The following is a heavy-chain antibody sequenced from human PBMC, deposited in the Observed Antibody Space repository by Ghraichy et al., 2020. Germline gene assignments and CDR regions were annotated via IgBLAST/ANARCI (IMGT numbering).Heavy chain of an antibody. V-gene: IGHV4-61*01. J-gene: IGHJ1*01. CDR2: IYYNGST. Sequence: SETLSLTCTVSGGSLSSGSYYWTWIRQPPGKGLGWIGYIYYNGSTHYNPSLKSRVTMSVDTSKNQFSLRLSSVAAADTAVYYCARTGDTSSWYRYFQHWGQGTLVTVSS. CDR1: GGSLSSGSYY. D-gene: IGHD6-13*01. CDR3: ARTGDTSSWYRYFQH.